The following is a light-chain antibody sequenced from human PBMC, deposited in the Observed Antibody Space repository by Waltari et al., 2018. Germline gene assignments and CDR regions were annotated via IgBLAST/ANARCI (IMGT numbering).Light chain of an antibody. J-gene: IGLJ2*01. CDR2: GST. CDR3: QSYDRSLSGPV. Sequence: QSVLTQPPSVSGAPGQRVTISCTGTSSNIGAGYDVHWYQRLPGTAPEVVIFGSTGGPSVVRYRLSAARSGTSASLAITGLQADDEAYYDCQSYDRSLSGPVFGGRTKLTVL. V-gene: IGLV1-40*01. CDR1: SSNIGAGYD.